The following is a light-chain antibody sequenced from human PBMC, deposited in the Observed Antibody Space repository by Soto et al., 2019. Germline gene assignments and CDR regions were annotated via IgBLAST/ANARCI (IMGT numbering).Light chain of an antibody. V-gene: IGKV3-15*01. CDR1: QSVTSN. CDR2: DES. Sequence: EIVMTQSPATLSLSPGERATLSCRASQSVTSNFSCYYQKPGQAPRLLIYDESTRATGIPARFSGSGSGTAFTLPISSLQSEDVAVDYCHQYTDWPRTFGGGTKVDIK. CDR3: HQYTDWPRT. J-gene: IGKJ4*01.